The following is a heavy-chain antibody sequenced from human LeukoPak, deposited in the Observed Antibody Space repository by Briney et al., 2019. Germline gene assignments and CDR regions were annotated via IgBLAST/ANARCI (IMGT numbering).Heavy chain of an antibody. CDR3: ARTGDYLDY. J-gene: IGHJ4*02. CDR1: GFTFSDSA. V-gene: IGHV3-7*01. Sequence: PGGSLRLSCAASGFTFSDSAMHWVRQAPGKGLEWVANIKQDGSEKYYVDSVKGRFTISRDNAKNSLYLQMNSLRAEDTAVYYCARTGDYLDYWGRGTLVTVSS. CDR2: IKQDGSEK. D-gene: IGHD2-8*02.